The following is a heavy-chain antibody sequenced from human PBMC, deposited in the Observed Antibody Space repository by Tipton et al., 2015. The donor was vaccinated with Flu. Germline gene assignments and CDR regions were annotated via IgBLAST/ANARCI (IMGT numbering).Heavy chain of an antibody. CDR1: GGSISSYY. J-gene: IGHJ6*02. Sequence: TLSLTCTVSGGSISSYYWSWIRQPPGKGLEWIGYIYYSGSTNYNPSLKSRVTISVDTSKNQFSLKLSSVTAADTAVYYCARVVSVSSSWSRAYYYYGMDVWGQGTTVTVSS. CDR2: IYYSGST. V-gene: IGHV4-59*01. D-gene: IGHD6-13*01. CDR3: ARVVSVSSSWSRAYYYYGMDV.